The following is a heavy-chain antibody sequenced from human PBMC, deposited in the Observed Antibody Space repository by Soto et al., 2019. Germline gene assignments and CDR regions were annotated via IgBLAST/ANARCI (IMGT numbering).Heavy chain of an antibody. CDR3: ARERIAAAGARGAFDI. V-gene: IGHV4-59*01. J-gene: IGHJ3*02. D-gene: IGHD6-13*01. CDR1: GGSISSYC. Sequence: SETLSLTCTVSGGSISSYCWSWIRQPPGKGLEWIGYIYYSGSTNYNPSLKSRVTISVDTSKNQFSLKLSSVTAADTAVYYCARERIAAAGARGAFDIWGQGTMVTVSS. CDR2: IYYSGST.